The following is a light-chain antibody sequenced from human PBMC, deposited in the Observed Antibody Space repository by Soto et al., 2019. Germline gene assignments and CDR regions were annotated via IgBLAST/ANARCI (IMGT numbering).Light chain of an antibody. J-gene: IGLJ1*01. Sequence: LTQPASVSGSPGQSITISCTGTSSDTAGYNYVSWYQQHPGKAPKLMIYEVSNRPSGVSNRFSGSQSGNTASLTISGLQAEDEANYYCSSYTTSNTPLYVFGTGTKV. CDR1: SSDTAGYNY. CDR2: EVS. V-gene: IGLV2-14*01. CDR3: SSYTTSNTPLYV.